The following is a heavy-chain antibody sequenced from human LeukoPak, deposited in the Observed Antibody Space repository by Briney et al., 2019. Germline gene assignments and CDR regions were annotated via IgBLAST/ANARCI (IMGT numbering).Heavy chain of an antibody. V-gene: IGHV3-23*01. Sequence: GGSLRLSCAASGFTFSNSALSWVRQAPGKGLEWVSDISGSGGSTYYADSVKGRFTISRDNSKNTLYLQMNSLRAEDTAVYYCAKGAAVAGTSIIDYWGQGTLVTVSS. CDR1: GFTFSNSA. CDR3: AKGAAVAGTSIIDY. D-gene: IGHD6-19*01. CDR2: ISGSGGST. J-gene: IGHJ4*02.